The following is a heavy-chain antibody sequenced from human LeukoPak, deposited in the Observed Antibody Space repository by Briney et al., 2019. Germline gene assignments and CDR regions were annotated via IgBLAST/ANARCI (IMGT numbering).Heavy chain of an antibody. CDR2: ISYHGSDK. CDR1: GFTFSNFA. D-gene: IGHD6-13*01. Sequence: GGSLRLSCAASGFTFSNFAMHWVRQAPGKGLEWVTVISYHGSDKFYADSVKGRFTVSRDNSKNTLYLQMNSLRAEDTAVYYCATSSSWTRFDYWGQGTLVTASS. V-gene: IGHV3-30*04. CDR3: ATSSSWTRFDY. J-gene: IGHJ4*02.